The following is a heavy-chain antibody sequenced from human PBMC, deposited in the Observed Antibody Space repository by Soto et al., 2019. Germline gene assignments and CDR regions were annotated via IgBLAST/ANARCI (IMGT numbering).Heavy chain of an antibody. CDR2: ISGSGDST. Sequence: EVQLLESGGGLVQPGGSLRLSCAASGFTFSSYAMRWVRQAPGKGLEWVSAISGSGDSTYYADSVKGRFTISRDNSKNTLYLQMNSLRAEDTAVDYCAKRGSGSDYADWGQGTLVTVSS. V-gene: IGHV3-23*01. J-gene: IGHJ4*02. D-gene: IGHD3-10*01. CDR1: GFTFSSYA. CDR3: AKRGSGSDYAD.